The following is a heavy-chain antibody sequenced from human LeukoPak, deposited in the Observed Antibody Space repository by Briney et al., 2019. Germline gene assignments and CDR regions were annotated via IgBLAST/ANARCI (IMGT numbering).Heavy chain of an antibody. CDR3: ARGTGYDYIWGSYRYYYFDY. Sequence: ASVKVSCKASGYTFTSYDINWVRQATGQGLEWKGWMNPNSCNTGYAQKFQGRVTMTRNTSISTAYMELSSLRSEDTAVYYCARGTGYDYIWGSYRYYYFDYWGQGTLVTVSS. CDR2: MNPNSCNT. CDR1: GYTFTSYD. J-gene: IGHJ4*02. D-gene: IGHD3-16*02. V-gene: IGHV1-8*01.